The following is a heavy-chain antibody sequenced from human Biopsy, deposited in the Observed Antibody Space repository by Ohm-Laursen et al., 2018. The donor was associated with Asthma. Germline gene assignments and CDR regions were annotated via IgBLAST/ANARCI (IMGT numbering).Heavy chain of an antibody. V-gene: IGHV1-3*01. Sequence: ASVKVSCKASGYNFISFAIHWVRQAPGQRLEWMGWIDAGNGNTKYSQKFQGRVTITRDTSASTAYMELSSLRSEDTAVYYCARTYYDFLTGQVKDVFGVWGQGTMVTVSS. CDR2: IDAGNGNT. CDR3: ARTYYDFLTGQVKDVFGV. CDR1: GYNFISFA. D-gene: IGHD3-9*01. J-gene: IGHJ3*01.